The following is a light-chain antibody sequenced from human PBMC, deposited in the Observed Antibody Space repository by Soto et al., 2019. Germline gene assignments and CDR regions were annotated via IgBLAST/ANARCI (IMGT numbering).Light chain of an antibody. J-gene: IGLJ1*01. CDR2: EVS. Sequence: QSVLTQPASVSGSPGQSITISFTGTSSDIGGYNSVSWYQQHPGKAPKLMIYEVSNRPSWISNRFSGSKSGNTASLTISGLKAEDEADYYCSSYTISVAHVFGTGTKVTVL. CDR3: SSYTISVAHV. V-gene: IGLV2-14*01. CDR1: SSDIGGYNS.